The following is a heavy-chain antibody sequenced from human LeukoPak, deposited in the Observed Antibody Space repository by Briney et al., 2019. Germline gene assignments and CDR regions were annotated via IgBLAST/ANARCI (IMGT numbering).Heavy chain of an antibody. CDR2: IYYSGRT. V-gene: IGHV4-34*01. CDR3: ARHILGGSYFDY. J-gene: IGHJ4*02. D-gene: IGHD1-26*01. CDR1: GGSFSGYY. Sequence: SETLSLTCAVYGGSFSGYYWSWIRQPPGKGLEWIGSIYYSGRTYYNPSLKSRVTISVDTSKNQFSLKLSSVTAADTAVFYCARHILGGSYFDYWGQGTLVIVSS.